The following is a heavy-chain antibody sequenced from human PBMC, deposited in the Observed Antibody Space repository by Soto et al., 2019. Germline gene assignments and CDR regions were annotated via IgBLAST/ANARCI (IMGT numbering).Heavy chain of an antibody. CDR1: GGSFTNYY. Sequence: SETLSLTCTVSGGSFTNYYWSWIRQPPGRGLEWIGYIYNTGSTNYNPSLKSRVSISVDTSKNQFSLKLSSVTAADTAVYYCARGPGSSGWPPVYWGQGTLVTVSS. CDR2: IYNTGST. V-gene: IGHV4-59*08. D-gene: IGHD6-19*01. J-gene: IGHJ4*02. CDR3: ARGPGSSGWPPVY.